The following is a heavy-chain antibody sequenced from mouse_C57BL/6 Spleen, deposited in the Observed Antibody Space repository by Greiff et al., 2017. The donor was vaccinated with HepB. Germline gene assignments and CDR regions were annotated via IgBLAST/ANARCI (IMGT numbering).Heavy chain of an antibody. D-gene: IGHD3-2*02. Sequence: QVQLQQSGAELVKPGASVKLSCKASGYTFTSYWMHWVKQRPGRGLEWIGRIDPNSGGTKYNEKFKSKATLTGDKPSSTAYMQLSSLTSEDSAVYYCARSRGGDSSGYVGYYAMDYWGQGTSVTVSS. J-gene: IGHJ4*01. CDR1: GYTFTSYW. V-gene: IGHV1-72*01. CDR3: ARSRGGDSSGYVGYYAMDY. CDR2: IDPNSGGT.